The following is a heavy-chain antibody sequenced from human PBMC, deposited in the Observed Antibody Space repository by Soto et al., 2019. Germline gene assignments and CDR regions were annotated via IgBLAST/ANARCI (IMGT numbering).Heavy chain of an antibody. Sequence: GGSLRLSCAASGFTFSSYAMHWVRQAPGKGLEWVAVISYDGSNKYYADSVKGRFTTSRDNSKNTLYLQMNSLRAEDTAVYYCARTALRFLEWAIDYWGQGTLVTVSS. CDR3: ARTALRFLEWAIDY. D-gene: IGHD3-3*01. CDR2: ISYDGSNK. CDR1: GFTFSSYA. V-gene: IGHV3-30-3*01. J-gene: IGHJ4*02.